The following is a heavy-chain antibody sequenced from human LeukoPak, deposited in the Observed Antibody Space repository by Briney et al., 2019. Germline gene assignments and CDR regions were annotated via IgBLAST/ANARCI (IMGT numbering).Heavy chain of an antibody. D-gene: IGHD3-22*01. J-gene: IGHJ4*02. CDR3: ARAAKPYYDSSGYHLL. Sequence: PGGSLRLSCAASGFTFSSYSMNWVRQAPGKGLEWVSSTSSSSSYIYYADSVKGRFTISRDNAKNPLYLQMNSLRAEDTALYYCARAAKPYYDSSGYHLLWGQGTLVTVSS. V-gene: IGHV3-21*01. CDR1: GFTFSSYS. CDR2: TSSSSSYI.